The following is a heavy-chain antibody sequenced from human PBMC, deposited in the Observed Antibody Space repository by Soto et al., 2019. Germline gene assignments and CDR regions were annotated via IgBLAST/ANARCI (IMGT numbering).Heavy chain of an antibody. V-gene: IGHV1-69*06. CDR3: ARGGSSGWVNYYYYGMDV. J-gene: IGHJ6*02. CDR1: GGTFSSYA. CDR2: IIPIFGTA. Sequence: SVKVSCKASGGTFSSYAISWVRQAPGQGLEWMGGIIPIFGTANYAQKFQGRVTITADKSTSTAYMERSSLGSEDTAVYYCARGGSSGWVNYYYYGMDVWGQGTTVTVSS. D-gene: IGHD6-19*01.